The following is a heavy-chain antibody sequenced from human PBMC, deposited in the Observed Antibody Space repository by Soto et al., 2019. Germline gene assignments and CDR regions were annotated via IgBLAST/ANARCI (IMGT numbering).Heavy chain of an antibody. CDR3: ARDPHEFWTSYWFDP. CDR2: ISAYDGKT. D-gene: IGHD3-3*01. Sequence: GASVKVSCKTSGYTFTSYYIHWVRQAPGQGLELMGWISAYDGKTTYAEKFQGRVTLTTDTSTSTAYMELRSLRSDDTAIYYCARDPHEFWTSYWFDPWGQGTPVTVSS. CDR1: GYTFTSYY. J-gene: IGHJ5*02. V-gene: IGHV1-18*01.